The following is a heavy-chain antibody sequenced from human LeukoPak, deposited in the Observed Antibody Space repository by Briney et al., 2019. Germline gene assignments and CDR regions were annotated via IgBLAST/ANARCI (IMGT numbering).Heavy chain of an antibody. V-gene: IGHV4-61*01. CDR2: IYYSGST. CDR3: ARSLAGIAVAGTVWDY. J-gene: IGHJ4*02. Sequence: PSETLSLTCTVSGGSVSSGSYYWSWIRQPPGKGLEWIGDIYYSGSTNYNPSLKSRVTISVDTSKNQFSLKLSSVTAADTAVYYCARSLAGIAVAGTVWDYWGQGTLVTVSS. CDR1: GGSVSSGSYY. D-gene: IGHD6-19*01.